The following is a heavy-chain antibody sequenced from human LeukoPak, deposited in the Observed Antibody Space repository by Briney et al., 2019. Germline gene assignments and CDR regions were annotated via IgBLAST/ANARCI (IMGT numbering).Heavy chain of an antibody. D-gene: IGHD2-2*01. CDR3: ARGCSSTSCWLRMDV. V-gene: IGHV4-4*07. Sequence: PSETLSLTCTVSGGYTGSHYWSWIRQPAGKGLEWIGRIYTSGSTSYNPSLKSRVTMSIDTSKNQFSLKLSSLTAADTAVYYCARGCSSTSCWLRMDVWGQGTAVTVSS. CDR2: IYTSGST. J-gene: IGHJ6*02. CDR1: GGYTGSHY.